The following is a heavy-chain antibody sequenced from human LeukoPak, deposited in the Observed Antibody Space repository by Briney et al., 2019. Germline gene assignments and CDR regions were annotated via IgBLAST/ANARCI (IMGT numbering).Heavy chain of an antibody. J-gene: IGHJ4*02. CDR3: ARDKYCSGGSCYSVDY. D-gene: IGHD2-15*01. V-gene: IGHV3-48*03. CDR2: IDSSGSTI. CDR1: GFTFSSYE. Sequence: GGSLRLSCAASGFTFSSYEMNWVRQAPGKGLEWVSYIDSSGSTIHYADSVKGRFTISRDNAKNSLYLQMNSLRAEDTAVYYCARDKYCSGGSCYSVDYWGQGTLVTVSS.